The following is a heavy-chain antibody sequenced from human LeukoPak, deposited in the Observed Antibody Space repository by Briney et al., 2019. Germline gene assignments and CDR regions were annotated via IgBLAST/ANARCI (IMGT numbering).Heavy chain of an antibody. J-gene: IGHJ2*01. D-gene: IGHD4-23*01. CDR2: IRYDGNYH. Sequence: PGRSLRFSCSAAGFTFRSYAFHWVRQAPGKGLEWVAFIRYDGNYHSYSDFLRGRLTISRDNSKNTLYLQVSSLRPEDTAIYYCAKDGTDYGRKSYDWFFDLWGRGTLVTVSS. CDR3: AKDGTDYGRKSYDWFFDL. CDR1: GFTFRSYA. V-gene: IGHV3-30*02.